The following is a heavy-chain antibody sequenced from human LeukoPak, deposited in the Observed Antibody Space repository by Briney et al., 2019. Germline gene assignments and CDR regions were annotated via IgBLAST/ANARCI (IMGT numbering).Heavy chain of an antibody. D-gene: IGHD6-13*01. CDR3: ARIPAGIATRKGKLYYYYYYMDV. V-gene: IGHV3-7*01. Sequence: GGSLRLSCAASGFTFSSYWMSWVRQAPGKGLEWVANIKQDGSEKYYVGSMKGRFTISRDNAKNSLYLQMNSLRAEDTAVYYCARIPAGIATRKGKLYYYYYYMDVWGKGTTVTVSS. CDR2: IKQDGSEK. CDR1: GFTFSSYW. J-gene: IGHJ6*03.